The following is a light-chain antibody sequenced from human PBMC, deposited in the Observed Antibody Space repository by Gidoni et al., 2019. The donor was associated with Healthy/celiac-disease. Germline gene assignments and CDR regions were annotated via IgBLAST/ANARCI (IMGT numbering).Light chain of an antibody. CDR3: QQYGSSPRT. CDR2: DAS. Sequence: EIVLTQSPATLSLSPGERATLSCGASHSVSSSYLAWYQQKPGLAPRLLIYDASSRATGIPDRFSGSGSGTDFTLTISRLEPEDFAVYYCQQYGSSPRTFGQGTKLEIK. CDR1: HSVSSSY. V-gene: IGKV3D-20*01. J-gene: IGKJ2*01.